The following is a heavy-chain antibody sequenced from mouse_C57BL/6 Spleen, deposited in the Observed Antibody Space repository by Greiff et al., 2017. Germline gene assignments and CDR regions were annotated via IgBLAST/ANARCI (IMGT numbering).Heavy chain of an antibody. V-gene: IGHV10-1*01. J-gene: IGHJ4*01. Sequence: DVMLVESGGGLVQPKGSLKLSCAASGFSFNTYAMNWVRQAPGKGLEWVARIRSKSNNYATYYADSVKDRLTISRDDSESMLYLQMNNLKTEDTAMYYCVREGYAMDYWGQGTSVTVSS. CDR1: GFSFNTYA. CDR2: IRSKSNNYAT. CDR3: VREGYAMDY.